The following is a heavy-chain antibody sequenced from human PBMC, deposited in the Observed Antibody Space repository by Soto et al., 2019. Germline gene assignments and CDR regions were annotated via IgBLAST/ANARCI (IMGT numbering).Heavy chain of an antibody. CDR1: GYPFSTYD. D-gene: IGHD5-12*01. CDR3: ARTLSGYYGY. J-gene: IGHJ4*02. V-gene: IGHV1-8*01. Sequence: QVQLVQSEAEVKKPGASVRVSCKASGYPFSTYDISWVRQATGQGLEWLGWMNPNSGNTGYAQKFQGRVTMTRDTSISTAYMEMSNLRSEDTATYYCARTLSGYYGYWGQGTLVTVSS. CDR2: MNPNSGNT.